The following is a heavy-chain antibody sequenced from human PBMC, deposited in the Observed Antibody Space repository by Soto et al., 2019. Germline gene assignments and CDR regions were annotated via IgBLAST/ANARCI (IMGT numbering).Heavy chain of an antibody. V-gene: IGHV4-59*01. CDR1: GGSISSYY. Sequence: PSETLSLTCTVSGGSISSYYWSWIRQPPGKGLEWIGYIYYSGSTNYNPSLKSRVTISVDTSKNQFSLKLSSVTAADTAVYYCARGYYGGSENWFDPWGQGTLVTVSS. J-gene: IGHJ5*02. D-gene: IGHD4-17*01. CDR3: ARGYYGGSENWFDP. CDR2: IYYSGST.